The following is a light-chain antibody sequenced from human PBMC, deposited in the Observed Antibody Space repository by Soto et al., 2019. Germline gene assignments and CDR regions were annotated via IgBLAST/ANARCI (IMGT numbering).Light chain of an antibody. CDR3: QQYNNWPLFT. CDR1: QSVNNN. Sequence: EIVMTQSPATLSVSPGERATLSCRASQSVNNNLAWYQQKPGQAPRLLIYGASIRATGIPARFSGSESGTEFTLTISSLQSEDFAVYYSQQYNNWPLFTFGPGTKVDIK. CDR2: GAS. V-gene: IGKV3-15*01. J-gene: IGKJ3*01.